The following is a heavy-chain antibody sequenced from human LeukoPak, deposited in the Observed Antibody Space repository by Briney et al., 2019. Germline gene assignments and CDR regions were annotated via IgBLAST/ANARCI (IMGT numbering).Heavy chain of an antibody. Sequence: SQTLSLTCAISGDNVSSNSAAWNWIRQSPSRGLEWLGRTYYRSKWYNDYAVSVKSRMTINPDTSKNQFSLQLNSVTPEDTAVYYCARDLPGLVYYYYYYGMDVWGQGTTVTVSS. CDR2: TYYRSKWYN. J-gene: IGHJ6*02. V-gene: IGHV6-1*01. CDR3: ARDLPGLVYYYYYYGMDV. CDR1: GDNVSSNSAA. D-gene: IGHD6-19*01.